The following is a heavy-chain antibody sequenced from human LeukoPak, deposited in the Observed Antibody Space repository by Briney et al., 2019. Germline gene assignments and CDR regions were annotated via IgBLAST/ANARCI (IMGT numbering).Heavy chain of an antibody. J-gene: IGHJ4*02. CDR1: GYSFTSYW. CDR2: IYPGDSDT. V-gene: IGHV5-51*01. Sequence: GESLKISCKGSGYSFTSYWIAWVRQMPGKGLQWMGIIYPGDSDTRYSPSFQGQVTISADKSISTAFLQSSSLQASDTAMYYCARGKSTLDYWGQGTLVTVSS. CDR3: ARGKSTLDY.